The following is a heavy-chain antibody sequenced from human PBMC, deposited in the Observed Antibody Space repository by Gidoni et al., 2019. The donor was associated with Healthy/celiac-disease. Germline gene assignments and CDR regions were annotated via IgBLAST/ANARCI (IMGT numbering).Heavy chain of an antibody. D-gene: IGHD4-17*01. J-gene: IGHJ4*02. CDR3: AMYGDSYYFDY. CDR1: GFTFSSYS. Sequence: EVQLVESGGGLVKPGGSLRLSCAASGFTFSSYSMNWVRQAPGKGLEWVSSISSSSSYIYYADSVKGRFTISRDNAKNSLYLQMNSLRAEDTAVYYCAMYGDSYYFDYWGQGTLVTVSS. CDR2: ISSSSSYI. V-gene: IGHV3-21*01.